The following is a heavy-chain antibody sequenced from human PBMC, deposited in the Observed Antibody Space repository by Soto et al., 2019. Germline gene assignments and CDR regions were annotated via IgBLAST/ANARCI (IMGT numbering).Heavy chain of an antibody. J-gene: IGHJ4*02. V-gene: IGHV1-46*01. Sequence: QVSLVQSGAEVKKPGASVKVSCKASGYTFTSYYVHWVRQAPGQGLEWMGIINPSGATTTYAQNFQGRVAMXXXTXXSTVYMELSSLRSEDPAVYYCARRDCFSSSCYFKYWGQGTLVTVSS. CDR2: INPSGATT. D-gene: IGHD2-2*01. CDR1: GYTFTSYY. CDR3: ARRDCFSSSCYFKY.